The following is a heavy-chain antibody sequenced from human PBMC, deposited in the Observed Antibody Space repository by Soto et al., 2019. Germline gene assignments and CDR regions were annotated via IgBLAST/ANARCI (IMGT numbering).Heavy chain of an antibody. CDR2: IYDSESA. V-gene: IGHV4-31*03. J-gene: IGHJ4*02. Sequence: QVQLQESGPGLVKASQTLSLICSVSGESISSGGYYWSWIRHHPGKGLEWIGYIYDSESAYYNPSLNSRVTLSMDTSKNHXAXKXSSVTAADTAVYYCARASSSSSAADYWGQGTLITVSS. CDR3: ARASSSSSAADY. CDR1: GESISSGGYY. D-gene: IGHD6-6*01.